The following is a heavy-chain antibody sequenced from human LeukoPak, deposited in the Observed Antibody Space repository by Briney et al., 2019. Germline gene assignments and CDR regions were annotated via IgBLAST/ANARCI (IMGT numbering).Heavy chain of an antibody. V-gene: IGHV3-11*04. CDR2: MSSSGSTI. CDR1: GFTFSDYY. CDR3: AETLDYSSNAFDI. J-gene: IGHJ3*02. D-gene: IGHD3-16*01. Sequence: PGGSLRLSCAASGFTFSDYYMSWIRQAPGKGLEWVSYMSSSGSTIYYADSVKGRFTISRDNSKNTLYLQMNSLRAEDTAVYYCAETLDYSSNAFDIWGQGTMVTVSP.